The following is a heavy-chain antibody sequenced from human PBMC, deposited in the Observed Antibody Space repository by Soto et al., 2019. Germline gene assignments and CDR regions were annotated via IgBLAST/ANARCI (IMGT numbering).Heavy chain of an antibody. V-gene: IGHV1-18*01. CDR3: AGRYCSGGSCYDAYYYGMDV. CDR1: GYTFTSYG. Sequence: QVQLVQSGAEVKKPGASVKVSCKASGYTFTSYGISWVRQAPGQGLEWMGWISAYNGNTNYAQKLQGRVTMTTVTSTSTAYMELRSLRSDDTAVYFCAGRYCSGGSCYDAYYYGMDVWGQGTTVTVSS. D-gene: IGHD2-15*01. J-gene: IGHJ6*02. CDR2: ISAYNGNT.